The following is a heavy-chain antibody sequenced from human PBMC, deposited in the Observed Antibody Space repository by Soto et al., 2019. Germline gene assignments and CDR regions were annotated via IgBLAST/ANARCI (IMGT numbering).Heavy chain of an antibody. CDR2: INHSGST. CDR3: ARGCRIQLWLRYYGMDV. J-gene: IGHJ6*02. Sequence: SETLSLTCAVYGGSFSCYYWSWIRQPPGKGLEWIGEINHSGSTNYNPSLKSRVTISVDTSKNQFSLKLSSVTAADTAVYYCARGCRIQLWLRYYGMDVWGQGTTVTV. V-gene: IGHV4-34*01. D-gene: IGHD5-18*01. CDR1: GGSFSCYY.